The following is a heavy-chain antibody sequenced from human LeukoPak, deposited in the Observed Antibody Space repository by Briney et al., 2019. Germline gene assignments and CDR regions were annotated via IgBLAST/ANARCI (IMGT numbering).Heavy chain of an antibody. V-gene: IGHV5-51*01. J-gene: IGHJ4*02. CDR3: ARQILGATSDY. CDR2: IYPGDSDT. D-gene: IGHD1-26*01. CDR1: GSRFTSYW. Sequence: GESLKISFKGSGSRFTSYWIGWVRQMPGKGLEWMGIIYPGDSDTRYSPSFQGQVTISADKSISTAYLQWSSLKASDTAMYYCARQILGATSDYWGQGTLVTVSS.